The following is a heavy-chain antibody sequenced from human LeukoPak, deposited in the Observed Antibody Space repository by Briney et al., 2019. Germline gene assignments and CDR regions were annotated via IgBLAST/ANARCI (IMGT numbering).Heavy chain of an antibody. Sequence: SETLSLTCTVSGGSISSYYWSWIRQPPGKGLEWIGYIYYSGSTNYNPSLKSRVTISVDTSKNQFSLKLSSVTAADTAVYYCARGGGAVGATYPFDLWGQGTMVTVSS. CDR1: GGSISSYY. J-gene: IGHJ3*01. D-gene: IGHD1-26*01. CDR3: ARGGGAVGATYPFDL. V-gene: IGHV4-59*08. CDR2: IYYSGST.